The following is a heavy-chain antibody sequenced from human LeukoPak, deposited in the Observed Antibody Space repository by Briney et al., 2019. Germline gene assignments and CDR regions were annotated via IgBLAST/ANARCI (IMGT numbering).Heavy chain of an antibody. CDR3: AREAPSTLYAFDI. D-gene: IGHD2-8*01. J-gene: IGHJ3*02. CDR1: GFTFSSYS. Sequence: KPGGSLRLSCAASGFTFSSYSMNWVRQAPGKGLEWVSSISSSSSYIYYADSVKGRFTISRDNAKNSLYLQMNSLRAEDTAVYYCAREAPSTLYAFDIWGQGTMVTVSS. V-gene: IGHV3-21*01. CDR2: ISSSSSYI.